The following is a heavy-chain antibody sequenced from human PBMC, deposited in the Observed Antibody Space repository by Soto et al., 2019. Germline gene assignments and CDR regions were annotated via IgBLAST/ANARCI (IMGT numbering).Heavy chain of an antibody. J-gene: IGHJ5*02. CDR3: ARSRGQILRYFDWLDP. D-gene: IGHD3-9*01. V-gene: IGHV4-34*01. Sequence: SETLSLTCAVYGGSFSGYYWSWIRKPPGKGLEWIGEINHSGSTNYNPSLKSRVTISVDTSKNQFSLKLSSVTAADTAVYYCARSRGQILRYFDWLDPWGQGTLVTVSS. CDR2: INHSGST. CDR1: GGSFSGYY.